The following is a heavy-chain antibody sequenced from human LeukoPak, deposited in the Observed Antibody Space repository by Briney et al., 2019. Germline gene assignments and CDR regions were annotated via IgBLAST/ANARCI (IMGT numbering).Heavy chain of an antibody. J-gene: IGHJ4*02. V-gene: IGHV3-30*02. CDR1: GFTFSSYG. CDR3: AKDLHYYGSGSYYHYFDY. CDR2: IRYDGSNK. D-gene: IGHD3-10*01. Sequence: PGGSLRLSCAASGFTFSSYGMHWVRQAPGKGLEWVAFIRYDGSNKYYADSVKGRFTISRDNSKNTLYLQMNSLRAEDTAVYYCAKDLHYYGSGSYYHYFDYWGQGTLVTVSS.